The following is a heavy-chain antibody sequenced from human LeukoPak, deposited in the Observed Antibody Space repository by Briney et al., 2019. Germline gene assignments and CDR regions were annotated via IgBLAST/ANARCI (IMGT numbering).Heavy chain of an antibody. CDR3: AGVLRYFDWLLSDAFDI. D-gene: IGHD3-9*01. CDR1: GGTFSSYA. J-gene: IGHJ3*02. CDR2: IIPIFGTV. V-gene: IGHV1-69*06. Sequence: GASVKVSCKASGGTFSSYAISWVRQGPGQGRGWMGGIIPIFGTVNYAQKFQGRVTITADKSTSTAYMELSSLRSEDTAVYYCAGVLRYFDWLLSDAFDIWGQGTMVTVSS.